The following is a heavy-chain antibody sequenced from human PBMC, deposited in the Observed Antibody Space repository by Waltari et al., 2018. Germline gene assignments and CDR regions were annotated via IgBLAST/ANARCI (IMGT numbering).Heavy chain of an antibody. J-gene: IGHJ6*02. CDR3: ARDRHYYYYYGMDV. CDR2: ISPIFGTA. CDR1: GGTFSSYA. V-gene: IGHV1-69*13. Sequence: QVQLVQSGAEVKKPGSSVKVSCKASGGTFSSYAISWVRQAPGQGLEWMGGISPIFGTANYAQKFQGRVTITADESTSTAYMELSSLRSEDTAVYYCARDRHYYYYYGMDVWGQGTTVTVSS.